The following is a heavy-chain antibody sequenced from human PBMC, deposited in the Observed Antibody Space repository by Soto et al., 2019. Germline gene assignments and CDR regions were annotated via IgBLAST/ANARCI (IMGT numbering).Heavy chain of an antibody. V-gene: IGHV3-23*01. Sequence: GGSLRLSCAASGFSFSSYAMSWVRQAPGKGLEWVSVISGSGGSTYYADSVKGRFTISRDNSKNTLYLQLNSLRPEDTAVYYCAKDEGGEFVVKYYNAMDVWGQGTTVTVSS. CDR2: ISGSGGST. D-gene: IGHD3-10*01. CDR1: GFSFSSYA. J-gene: IGHJ6*02. CDR3: AKDEGGEFVVKYYNAMDV.